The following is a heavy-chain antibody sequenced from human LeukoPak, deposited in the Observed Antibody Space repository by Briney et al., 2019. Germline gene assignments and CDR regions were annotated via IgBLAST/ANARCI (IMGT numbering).Heavy chain of an antibody. V-gene: IGHV3-43*01. CDR2: ISWDGSST. D-gene: IGHD3-16*01. Sequence: GGSLRLSCAASGFTFDEHTMYWVRQAPGKGLEWVSLISWDGSSTYYANSVRGRFTISRDNSKNSLYLHMDSLRTEDTALYYCAKAIDYAWGSLDHWGQGTLVTVSS. CDR1: GFTFDEHT. J-gene: IGHJ4*02. CDR3: AKAIDYAWGSLDH.